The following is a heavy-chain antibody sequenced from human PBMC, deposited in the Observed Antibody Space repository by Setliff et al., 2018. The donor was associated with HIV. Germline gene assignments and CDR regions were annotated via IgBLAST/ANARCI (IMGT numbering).Heavy chain of an antibody. V-gene: IGHV4-34*01. J-gene: IGHJ4*02. Sequence: SETLSLTCAVYGGSFSGYYWSWIRQPPGKGLEWIGEINHSGSSNYNPSLKSRVTISVDTSKNQFSLRLRSVTAADTAVFYCARAPFVGGAYYYWGSYYFDYWGPGTLVTVS. CDR3: ARAPFVGGAYYYWGSYYFDY. CDR2: INHSGSS. D-gene: IGHD3-22*01. CDR1: GGSFSGYY.